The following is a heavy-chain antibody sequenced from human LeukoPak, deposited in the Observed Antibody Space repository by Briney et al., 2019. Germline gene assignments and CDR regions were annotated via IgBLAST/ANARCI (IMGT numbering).Heavy chain of an antibody. CDR3: ARLNVVATMPRYWYFDL. CDR1: GYSISSGYY. J-gene: IGHJ2*01. Sequence: SETLSLTCAVSGYSISSGYYWGWIRQPPGKGLEWIGSIYHSGSTYYNPSLKSRVTISVDTSKNQFSLKLSSVTAADTAVYYCARLNVVATMPRYWYFDLWGRGTLGTVSS. D-gene: IGHD5-12*01. V-gene: IGHV4-38-2*01. CDR2: IYHSGST.